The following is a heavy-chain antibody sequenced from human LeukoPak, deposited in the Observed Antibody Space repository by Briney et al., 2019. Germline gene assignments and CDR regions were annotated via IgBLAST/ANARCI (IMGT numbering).Heavy chain of an antibody. CDR1: GGSFSGYY. V-gene: IGHV4-34*01. J-gene: IGHJ6*02. CDR3: ARRRGSGSYDYYYGMDV. Sequence: SETLSLTCAVYGGSFSGYYWSWIRKPPGKGLEWIGEINHSGSTNYNPSLKSRVTISVDTSKNQFSLKLSSVTAADTAVYYCARRRGSGSYDYYYGMDVWGQGTTVTVSS. CDR2: INHSGST. D-gene: IGHD1-26*01.